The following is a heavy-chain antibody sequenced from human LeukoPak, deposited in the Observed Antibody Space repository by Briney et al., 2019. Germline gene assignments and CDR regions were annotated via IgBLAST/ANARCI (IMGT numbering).Heavy chain of an antibody. CDR3: ATYRQVLLPFES. V-gene: IGHV3-7*03. J-gene: IGHJ4*02. CDR1: GFSFSIYW. CDR2: IESNGGDK. D-gene: IGHD2-8*02. Sequence: GGSLRLSCAASGFSFSIYWMSWIRQTPGKGLEYVANIESNGGDKYYVDSVKGRFTISRDNAKNSLYLQMNSLRAEDTAIYYCATYRQVLLPFESWGQGTLVTVSS.